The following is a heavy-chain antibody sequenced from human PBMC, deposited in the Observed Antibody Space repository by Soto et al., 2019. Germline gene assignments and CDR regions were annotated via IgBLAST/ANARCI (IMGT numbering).Heavy chain of an antibody. Sequence: GGPLKPSCPAVGFTFGDYPISRVPQPPGKGLEWVSAISGSGGSTYYADSVKGRFTISRDNSKNTLYLQMNSLRAEDTAVYYCAKLAARPVPGAFDIWGQGTMVTVSS. CDR1: GFTFGDYP. V-gene: IGHV3-23*01. CDR3: AKLAARPVPGAFDI. CDR2: ISGSGGST. D-gene: IGHD6-6*01. J-gene: IGHJ3*02.